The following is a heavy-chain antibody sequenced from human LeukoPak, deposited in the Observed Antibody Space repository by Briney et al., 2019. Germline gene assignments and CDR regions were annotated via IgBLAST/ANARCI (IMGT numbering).Heavy chain of an antibody. J-gene: IGHJ5*02. V-gene: IGHV4-30-2*01. CDR1: GGSISSGGYS. CDR3: AKLPSLGGGRPTYYDFWSEFDP. Sequence: SETLSLTCAVSGGSISSGGYSWSWIRQPPGKGLEWIGYIYHSGSTYYNPSLKSRVTISVDRSKNQFSLKLSSVTAADTAVYYCAKLPSLGGGRPTYYDFWSEFDPWGQGTLVTVSS. CDR2: IYHSGST. D-gene: IGHD3-3*01.